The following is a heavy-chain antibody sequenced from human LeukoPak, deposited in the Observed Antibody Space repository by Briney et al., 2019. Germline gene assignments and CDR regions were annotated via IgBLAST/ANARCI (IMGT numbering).Heavy chain of an antibody. CDR3: VRVTTGSSSIFDS. D-gene: IGHD6-6*01. V-gene: IGHV4-61*02. CDR1: GGSVSSVSYY. CDR2: IYTSGTT. Sequence: SETLSLTCTVSGGSVSSVSYYWSWIRQPAGKGLEWIGRIYTSGTTNYNPSLKSRVAISLDTSKNQFSLKLSSVTAADTAVYYCVRVTTGSSSIFDSWGQGTLVTVSS. J-gene: IGHJ4*02.